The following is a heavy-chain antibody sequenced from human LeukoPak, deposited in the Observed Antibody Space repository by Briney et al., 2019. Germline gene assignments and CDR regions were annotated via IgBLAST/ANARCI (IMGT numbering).Heavy chain of an antibody. CDR1: GGSISNNSYF. CDR2: IYYSGTT. J-gene: IGHJ4*02. V-gene: IGHV4-39*01. CDR3: ARWGYSSGYYIYFDY. D-gene: IGHD3-22*01. Sequence: PSETLSLTCTVSGGSISNNSYFWGWIRQPPGKGLEWIGNIYYSGTTYYNPSLESRVTISVDTSKNQFSLKLSSVTAADTAVYYCARWGYSSGYYIYFDYWGQGTLVTVSS.